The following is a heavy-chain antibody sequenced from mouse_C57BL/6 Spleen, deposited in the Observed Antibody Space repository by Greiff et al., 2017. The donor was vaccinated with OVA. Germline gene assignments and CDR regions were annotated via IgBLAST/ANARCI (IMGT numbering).Heavy chain of an antibody. Sequence: EVKLVESGGGLVKPGGSLKLSCAASGFTFSSYAMSWVRQTPEKRLEWVATISDGGSYTYYPDNVKGRFTISRDNAKNNLYLQMSHLKSEDTAMYYCARESWDNWGQGTTLTVSS. CDR3: ARESWDN. V-gene: IGHV5-4*01. CDR1: GFTFSSYA. CDR2: ISDGGSYT. J-gene: IGHJ2*01.